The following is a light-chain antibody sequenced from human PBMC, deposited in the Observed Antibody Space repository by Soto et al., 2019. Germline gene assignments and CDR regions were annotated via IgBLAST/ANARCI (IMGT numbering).Light chain of an antibody. CDR2: DAS. J-gene: IGKJ1*01. CDR1: QSVRSSY. CDR3: HQYGNSPRT. Sequence: EIVLTQSPATLSLSPGERATLSCGASQSVRSSYLAWYQQKPGLAPRLLIFDASSRATGIPDRFSGSGSGTDFTLTISRLEPEDFAVYYCHQYGNSPRTFGQGTRVEI. V-gene: IGKV3D-20*01.